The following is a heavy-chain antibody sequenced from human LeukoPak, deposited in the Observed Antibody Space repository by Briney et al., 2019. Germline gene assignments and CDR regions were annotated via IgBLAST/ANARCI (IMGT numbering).Heavy chain of an antibody. Sequence: QPGASLRLSCAASGFTVSSYAMSWVRQAPGKGLEWASAISGSGGSTYYADSVKGRFTISRDNSKNTLYLQMNSLRAEDTAVYYCAKDLESSGWYGDWGHGTLVTVSS. D-gene: IGHD6-19*01. CDR2: ISGSGGST. J-gene: IGHJ4*01. CDR1: GFTVSSYA. V-gene: IGHV3-23*01. CDR3: AKDLESSGWYGD.